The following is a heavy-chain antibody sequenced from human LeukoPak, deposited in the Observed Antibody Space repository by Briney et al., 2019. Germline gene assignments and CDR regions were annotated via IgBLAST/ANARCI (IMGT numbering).Heavy chain of an antibody. V-gene: IGHV3-7*01. CDR3: ARVLYSYGLFDY. J-gene: IGHJ4*02. Sequence: GGSLRLSCAASGFTFGSYSMNWVRQAPGKGLEWVANIKQDGSEKYYVDSVKGRFTISRDNAKNSLYLQMNSLRAEDTAVYYCARVLYSYGLFDYWGQGTLVTVSS. CDR1: GFTFGSYS. D-gene: IGHD5-18*01. CDR2: IKQDGSEK.